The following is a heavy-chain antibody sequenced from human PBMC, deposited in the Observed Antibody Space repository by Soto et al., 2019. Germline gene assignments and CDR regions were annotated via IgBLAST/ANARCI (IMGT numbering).Heavy chain of an antibody. CDR3: ARYHYGDYGSYFDY. V-gene: IGHV4-39*01. D-gene: IGHD4-17*01. Sequence: QLQLQESGPGLAKPSETLSLTCTVSGGSISSSSYYWGWIRQPPGKVLEWIGSIYYSGSTYYNPSLKSRVTISVDTSKNQFSLKLSSVTAADTAVYYCARYHYGDYGSYFDYWGQGTLVTVSS. CDR1: GGSISSSSYY. J-gene: IGHJ4*02. CDR2: IYYSGST.